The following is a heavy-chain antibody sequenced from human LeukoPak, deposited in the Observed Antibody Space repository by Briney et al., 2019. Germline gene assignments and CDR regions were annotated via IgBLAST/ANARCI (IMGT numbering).Heavy chain of an antibody. CDR3: CGQTTIYEPIDY. Sequence: GGSLRLSCAASGFTFRSYWMHWARQAPGKGLVWVSRINSDGSITSYADSVKGRFTIPRDNAKNTLYLQMNSLRAEDTAEYYCCGQTTIYEPIDYWGQGTLVNVSS. CDR1: GFTFRSYW. CDR2: INSDGSIT. D-gene: IGHD3-3*01. J-gene: IGHJ4*02. V-gene: IGHV3-74*01.